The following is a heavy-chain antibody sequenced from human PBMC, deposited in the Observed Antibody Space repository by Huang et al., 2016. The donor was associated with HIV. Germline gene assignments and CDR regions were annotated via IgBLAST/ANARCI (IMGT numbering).Heavy chain of an antibody. D-gene: IGHD6-6*01. CDR1: GGSMSSYY. CDR2: IYYSGST. V-gene: IGHV4-59*01. CDR3: ASASIAARRWFDP. Sequence: QVQLQESGPGLVKPSETLSLTCTVSGGSMSSYYWSWIRQPPGKGLEWIGYIYYSGSTNYNPSRKSRVTISVDTSKNQFSLRLRSVTAADTAVYYCASASIAARRWFDPWGQGSLVTVSS. J-gene: IGHJ5*02.